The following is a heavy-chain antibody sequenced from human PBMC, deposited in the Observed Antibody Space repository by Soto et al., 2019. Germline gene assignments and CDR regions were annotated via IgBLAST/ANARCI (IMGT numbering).Heavy chain of an antibody. CDR2: INHSGST. CDR3: AVRVGERDDWFEP. J-gene: IGHJ5*02. CDR1: GVSFSGYY. V-gene: IGHV4-34*01. D-gene: IGHD3-10*01. Sequence: PSETLSLTCAVYGVSFSGYYWSWIRQPPGKGLEWIGEINHSGSTNYNPSLKSRVTISVDTSKNQFSLKLSSVTAADTAVYYCAVRVGERDDWFEPWGQGTLVIVSS.